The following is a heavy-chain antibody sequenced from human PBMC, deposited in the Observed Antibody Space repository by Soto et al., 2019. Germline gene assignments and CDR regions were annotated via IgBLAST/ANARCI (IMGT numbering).Heavy chain of an antibody. CDR3: TRQRYSYGDTRSSYYFDY. CDR2: INPDSGVT. D-gene: IGHD5-18*01. V-gene: IGHV1-2*02. CDR1: GYILTGYY. J-gene: IGHJ4*02. Sequence: QVQLVQSGAEVRKPGASVKVSCKASGYILTGYYLHWVRQAPGQGLEWMGWINPDSGVTNNAQKLQGRATMTRDTSINTAYMELNRMRSDDAAVYYCTRQRYSYGDTRSSYYFDYWGQGTLLTVST.